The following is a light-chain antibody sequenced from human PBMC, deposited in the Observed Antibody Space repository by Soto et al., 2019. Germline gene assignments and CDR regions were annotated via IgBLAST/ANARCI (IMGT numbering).Light chain of an antibody. CDR3: QQYNSHSWT. Sequence: DIQMTQSPSTLSASVGDRVTITCRASQSISSWLAWYQQKPGKAPKLLIYDASSLESGVPSRFSGSGSGTEFTLTITSMHTDDFANYYCQQYNSHSWTFGQGTKVDIK. V-gene: IGKV1-5*01. CDR2: DAS. J-gene: IGKJ1*01. CDR1: QSISSW.